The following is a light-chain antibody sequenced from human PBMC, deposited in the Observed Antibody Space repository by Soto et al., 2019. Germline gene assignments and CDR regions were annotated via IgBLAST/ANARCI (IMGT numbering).Light chain of an antibody. CDR1: QSIINNY. Sequence: EIVLTQSPGTLSLSPGERATLSCRASQSIINNYLAWYQQKPGQAPRLLIYGASSRATGIPDRFSGGGSGTDFTLTISRLEPEDFAVYYCQQYGTSLPFGGGTKVEIK. V-gene: IGKV3-20*01. CDR2: GAS. CDR3: QQYGTSLP. J-gene: IGKJ4*01.